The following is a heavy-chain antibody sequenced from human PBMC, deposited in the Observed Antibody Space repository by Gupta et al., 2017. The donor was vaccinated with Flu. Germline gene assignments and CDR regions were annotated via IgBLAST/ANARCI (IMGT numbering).Heavy chain of an antibody. CDR1: GYTLTELS. D-gene: IGHD6-19*01. Sequence: QVQLVQSGAEVKKPGASVKVSCKVSGYTLTELSMHWVRQAPGKGLEWMGGFDPEDGETIYAQKFQGRVTMTEDTSTDTAYMELSSLRSEDTAVYYCATQQRSSSGWSVGGVGFDYWGQGTLVTVSS. CDR2: FDPEDGET. CDR3: ATQQRSSSGWSVGGVGFDY. V-gene: IGHV1-24*01. J-gene: IGHJ4*02.